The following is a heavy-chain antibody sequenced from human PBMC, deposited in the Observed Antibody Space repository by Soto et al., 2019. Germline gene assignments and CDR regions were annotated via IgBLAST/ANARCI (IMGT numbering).Heavy chain of an antibody. Sequence: QVQLQESGPGLVKPSGTLSLTCAVSSGSVFSSNWWSWVRLPPGKGLKWIGETRNSGGANYNPSLKSRVTITVDRSRNHIFLELSSVTAADTAVYYCASHLVMAGTRGFDHWGLGTLVTVSS. CDR3: ASHLVMAGTRGFDH. V-gene: IGHV4-4*02. J-gene: IGHJ4*02. D-gene: IGHD6-19*01. CDR1: SGSVFSSNW. CDR2: TRNSGGA.